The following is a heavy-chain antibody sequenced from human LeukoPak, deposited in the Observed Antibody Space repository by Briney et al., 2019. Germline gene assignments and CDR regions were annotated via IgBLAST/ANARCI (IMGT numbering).Heavy chain of an antibody. J-gene: IGHJ6*03. CDR1: GGSFSGYY. V-gene: IGHV4-34*01. Sequence: SETLSLTCAVYGGSFSGYYWSWIRQPPGKGLEWIGEINHSGSTNYNPSLKSRVTISVDTSKNQFSLKLSSVTAADTAVYYCARQRWLLYYYYMDVWGKGTTVTVSS. CDR3: ARQRWLLYYYYMDV. CDR2: INHSGST. D-gene: IGHD3-22*01.